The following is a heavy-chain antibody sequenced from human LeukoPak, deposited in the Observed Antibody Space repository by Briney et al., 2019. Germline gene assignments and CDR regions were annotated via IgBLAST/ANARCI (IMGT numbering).Heavy chain of an antibody. CDR2: IWYDGSNK. Sequence: TGGSLRLSCAVSGFTFSSYGMHWVRQAPGKGLEWVAAIWYDGSNKYYADSVKGRFTISRDNSKNTLYVQMNSLRAEDTAVYYCASGSGGYSGYFQHWGQGTLVTVSS. J-gene: IGHJ1*01. V-gene: IGHV3-33*01. D-gene: IGHD6-19*01. CDR1: GFTFSSYG. CDR3: ASGSGGYSGYFQH.